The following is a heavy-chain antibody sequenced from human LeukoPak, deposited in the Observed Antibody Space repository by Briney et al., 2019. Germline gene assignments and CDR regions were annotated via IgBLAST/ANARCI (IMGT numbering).Heavy chain of an antibody. CDR3: ARYPPGWFKYGMDV. CDR1: GGSISSGGYY. Sequence: SETLSLTCTVSGGSISSGGYYWSWIRQHPGKVLEWIGYIYYSGSTYYNPSLKSRVTISVDTSKNQFSLKLSSVTAADTAVYYCARYPPGWFKYGMDVWGQGTTVTVSS. J-gene: IGHJ6*02. D-gene: IGHD2-15*01. V-gene: IGHV4-31*03. CDR2: IYYSGST.